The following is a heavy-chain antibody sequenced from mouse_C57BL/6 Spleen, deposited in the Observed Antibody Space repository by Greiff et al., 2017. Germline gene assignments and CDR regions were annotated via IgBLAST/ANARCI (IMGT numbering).Heavy chain of an antibody. CDR2: INPSNGGT. CDR1: GYTFTSYW. D-gene: IGHD4-1*01. V-gene: IGHV1-53*01. J-gene: IGHJ3*01. CDR3: ARGDWGRAWFAY. Sequence: QVQLQQPGTELVKPGASVKLSCKASGYTFTSYWMHWVKQRPGQGLEWIGNINPSNGGTNSNEKFKSKATLTVDKSSSTAYMQLSSLTSEDSAVYYCARGDWGRAWFAYWGQGTLVTVSA.